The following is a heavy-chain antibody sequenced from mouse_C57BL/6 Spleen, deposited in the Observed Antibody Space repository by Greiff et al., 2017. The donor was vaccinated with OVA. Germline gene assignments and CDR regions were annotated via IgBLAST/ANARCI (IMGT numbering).Heavy chain of an antibody. J-gene: IGHJ3*01. CDR3: AREDIYYYGSSSAWFAY. V-gene: IGHV1-39*01. Sequence: VHVKQSGPELVKPGASVKISCKASGYSFTDYNMNWVKQSNGKSLEWIGVINPNYGTTSYNQKFKGKATLTVDQSSSTAYMQLNSLTSEDSAVYYCAREDIYYYGSSSAWFAYWGQGTLVTVSA. D-gene: IGHD1-1*01. CDR1: GYSFTDYN. CDR2: INPNYGTT.